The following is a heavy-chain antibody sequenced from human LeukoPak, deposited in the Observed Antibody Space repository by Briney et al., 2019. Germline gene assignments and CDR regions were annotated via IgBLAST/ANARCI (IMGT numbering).Heavy chain of an antibody. J-gene: IGHJ4*02. CDR3: ARDLKYYDSSGFDY. Sequence: PGGSLRLSCATSGFTFSSYSMNWVRQAPGKGLEWVSCISSSRSYIYYTDSVKGRFTISRDNAKNSLTLQMNSLRAEDTAVYYCARDLKYYDSSGFDYWGQGTLVTVSS. D-gene: IGHD3-22*01. V-gene: IGHV3-21*01. CDR2: ISSSRSYI. CDR1: GFTFSSYS.